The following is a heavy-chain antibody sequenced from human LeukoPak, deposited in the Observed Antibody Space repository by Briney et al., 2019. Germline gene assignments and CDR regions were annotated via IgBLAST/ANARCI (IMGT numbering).Heavy chain of an antibody. CDR3: ARRKASLYGMDV. CDR2: ISYDGSNK. Sequence: PGGSLRLSCAASGFTFSSYAMHWVRQAPGKGLEWVAVISYDGSNKYYADSVKGRFTISRDNSKSTLYLQMNSLRAEDTAVYYCARRKASLYGMDVWGQGTTVTVSS. V-gene: IGHV3-30*04. CDR1: GFTFSSYA. J-gene: IGHJ6*02. D-gene: IGHD6-6*01.